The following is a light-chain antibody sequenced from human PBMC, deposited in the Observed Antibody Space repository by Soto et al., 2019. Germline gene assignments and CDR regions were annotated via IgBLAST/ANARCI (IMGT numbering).Light chain of an antibody. V-gene: IGLV1-51*01. Sequence: QSVLTQPPSVSAAPGQRVTISCFGSGSNIGNNFVSWYHQFLGTSPKLLIYDNNKRPSGILGRFSGYKSGTSATLDITGLQAGDEAHYYCGTWDNSLDAYVFGAGTKVTVL. CDR2: DNN. CDR3: GTWDNSLDAYV. J-gene: IGLJ1*01. CDR1: GSNIGNNF.